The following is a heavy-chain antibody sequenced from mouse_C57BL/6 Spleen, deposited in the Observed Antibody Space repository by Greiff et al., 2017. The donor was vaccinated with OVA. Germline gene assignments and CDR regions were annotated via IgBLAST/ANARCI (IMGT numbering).Heavy chain of an antibody. J-gene: IGHJ3*01. D-gene: IGHD1-1*01. Sequence: EVQGVESGGGLVKPGGSLKLSCAASGFTFSDYGMHWVRQAPEKGLEWVAYISSGSSTIYYADTVKGRFTISRDNAKNTLFLQMTSLRSEDTAMYYCARDYYGSSQAWFAYWGQGTLVTVSA. V-gene: IGHV5-17*01. CDR1: GFTFSDYG. CDR2: ISSGSSTI. CDR3: ARDYYGSSQAWFAY.